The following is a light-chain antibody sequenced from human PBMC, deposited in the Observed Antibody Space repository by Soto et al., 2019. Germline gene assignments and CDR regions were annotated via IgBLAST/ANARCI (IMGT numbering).Light chain of an antibody. CDR1: NSDIGNYNF. CDR3: SSKSSTDTYV. J-gene: IGLJ1*01. CDR2: DVD. Sequence: QSALTQPASVSGSPGQSITISCTGTNSDIGNYNFASWYQQNPGKAPKLIIYDVDNRPSGVSRRFSGSKSGNTASLTISGLQPEDEADYYCSSKSSTDTYVFGSGTKLTVL. V-gene: IGLV2-14*01.